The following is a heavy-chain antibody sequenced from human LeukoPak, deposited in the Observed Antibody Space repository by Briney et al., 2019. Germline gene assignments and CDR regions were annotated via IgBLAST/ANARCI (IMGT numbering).Heavy chain of an antibody. D-gene: IGHD2-2*02. J-gene: IGHJ4*02. CDR3: GREWGGYCSTTSCYKGYFDY. V-gene: IGHV3-21*01. CDR2: IVSSGSYI. Sequence: GGSLRLSCAASGFTFGSYSMNWVRQAPGKGLEWVSSIVSSGSYIYYADSVKGRFTISRDNAKNSLYLQMNSLRAEDTAVYYCGREWGGYCSTTSCYKGYFDYWGQGTLVTVSS. CDR1: GFTFGSYS.